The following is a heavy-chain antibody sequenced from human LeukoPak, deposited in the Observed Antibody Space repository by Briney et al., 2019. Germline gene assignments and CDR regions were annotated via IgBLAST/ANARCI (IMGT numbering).Heavy chain of an antibody. CDR2: IIPIFGTA. D-gene: IGHD5-24*01. CDR1: GGTFSSYA. J-gene: IGHJ4*02. CDR3: ARVRQGDGYNLFDY. Sequence: ASVKVSCKXSGGTFSSYAISWVRQAPGQGLEWMGRIIPIFGTANYAQKFQGRVTITTDESTSTAYMELSSLRSEGTAVYYCARVRQGDGYNLFDYWGQGTLVTVSS. V-gene: IGHV1-69*05.